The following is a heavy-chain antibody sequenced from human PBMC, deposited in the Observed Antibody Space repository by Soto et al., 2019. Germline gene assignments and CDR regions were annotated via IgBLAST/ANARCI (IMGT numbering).Heavy chain of an antibody. CDR2: LFGSGGGI. CDR1: GYDFSAYA. Sequence: EVQLLESGGGLVQPGGYLRLSCAASGYDFSAYAMSWVRQAPGKGMQRVSGLFGSGGGIHYADSVWGRFTVSRDNSKSLPYRQIDSLCAEDTAVYDCANDAIAGNGVWEPFDMWGQGTEVTVSS. V-gene: IGHV3-23*01. CDR3: ANDAIAGNGVWEPFDM. D-gene: IGHD2-8*01. J-gene: IGHJ3*02.